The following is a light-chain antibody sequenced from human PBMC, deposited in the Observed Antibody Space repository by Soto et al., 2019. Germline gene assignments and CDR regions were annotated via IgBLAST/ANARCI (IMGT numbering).Light chain of an antibody. CDR2: DAS. V-gene: IGKV1-33*01. J-gene: IGKJ2*02. Sequence: GDRVTLTCQASQDIKNYLIWYQQKPGKAPNLLIYDASTLGTGVSSRFSGSGSGTDFSFTITNLQPEDIATYFCQHYDSVPCTFGQGTRLEIK. CDR1: QDIKNY. CDR3: QHYDSVPCT.